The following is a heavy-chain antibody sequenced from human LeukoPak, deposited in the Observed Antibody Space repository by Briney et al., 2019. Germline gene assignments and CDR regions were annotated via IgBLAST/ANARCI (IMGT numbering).Heavy chain of an antibody. Sequence: GGSLRLSCAASGFTFRNYVIHWVRQAPGKGLEWVAVTSSDLNVKLYADSVKGRFTISRDNSRSTLYLQMNSLRPEDTAIYYCAREGYYGSGSPPSLYFGYWGQGTLVTVSS. J-gene: IGHJ4*02. CDR1: GFTFRNYV. V-gene: IGHV3-30-3*01. CDR2: TSSDLNVK. CDR3: AREGYYGSGSPPSLYFGY. D-gene: IGHD3-10*01.